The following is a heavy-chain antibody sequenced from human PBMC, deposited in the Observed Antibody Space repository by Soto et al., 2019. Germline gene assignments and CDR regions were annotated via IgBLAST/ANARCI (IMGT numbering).Heavy chain of an antibody. CDR3: ARERLLSYNYYYGMDV. V-gene: IGHV3-33*01. CDR2: IWYDGSNK. Sequence: QVQLVESGGGVVQPGRSLRLSCAASGFTFSSYGMHWVRQAPGKGLEWVAVIWYDGSNKYYADSVKGRLTISRDNSKNTLYLQMNSLRAEDTAVYYCARERLLSYNYYYGMDVWGQGTTVTVSS. J-gene: IGHJ6*02. CDR1: GFTFSSYG.